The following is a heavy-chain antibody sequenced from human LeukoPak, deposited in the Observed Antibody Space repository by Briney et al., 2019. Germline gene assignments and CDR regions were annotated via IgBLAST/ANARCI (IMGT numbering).Heavy chain of an antibody. Sequence: SVNVSRQASGYTFTSYDINWVRQATGQGLAGMGWMNPNSGNTGYAQKFQGRVTMTRNTSISTAYMELSSLRSEDTAVYYCARGGKDTIVLYYYYYMDVWGKGTTVTVSS. CDR1: GYTFTSYD. CDR3: ARGGKDTIVLYYYYYMDV. CDR2: MNPNSGNT. D-gene: IGHD3-3*01. V-gene: IGHV1-8*01. J-gene: IGHJ6*03.